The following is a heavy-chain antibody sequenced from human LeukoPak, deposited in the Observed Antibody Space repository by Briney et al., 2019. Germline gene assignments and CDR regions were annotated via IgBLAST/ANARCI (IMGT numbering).Heavy chain of an antibody. D-gene: IGHD3-22*01. CDR3: ARGLRYDSSESQYNWFDP. V-gene: IGHV3-30*03. J-gene: IGHJ5*02. CDR1: GFTFSSYE. Sequence: GGSLRLSCAASGFTFSSYEMNWVRQAPGKGLEGVAVISYDGSNKYYADSVKGRFTISRDNSKNTLYLQMNSLRAEDTAVYYCARGLRYDSSESQYNWFDPWGQGTLVIVSS. CDR2: ISYDGSNK.